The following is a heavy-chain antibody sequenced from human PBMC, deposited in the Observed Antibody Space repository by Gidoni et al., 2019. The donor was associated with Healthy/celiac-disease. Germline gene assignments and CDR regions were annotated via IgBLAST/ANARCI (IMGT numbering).Heavy chain of an antibody. CDR1: GFTFSSYE. Sequence: EVQLVESGGGLVQPGGSLRLSCAASGFTFSSYEMHWVRQATGKGLEWVSAIGTAGDTYYPGSVKGRFTISRENAKNSLYLQMNSLRAGDTAVYYCARERGDYYYGMDVWGQGTTVTVSS. CDR2: IGTAGDT. J-gene: IGHJ6*02. D-gene: IGHD4-17*01. CDR3: ARERGDYYYGMDV. V-gene: IGHV3-13*04.